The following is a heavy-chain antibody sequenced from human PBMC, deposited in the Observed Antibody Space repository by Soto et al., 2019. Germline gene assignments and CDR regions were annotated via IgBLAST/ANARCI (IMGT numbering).Heavy chain of an antibody. CDR3: ARGVLVRHGFTTYYYYYGMDV. J-gene: IGHJ6*02. CDR1: EGTINNFA. CDR2: IIPIFGTA. D-gene: IGHD3-10*01. Sequence: QVQLVQSGAEVKKPGSSVKVSCKASEGTINNFAISWVRQAPGQGLEWMGGIIPIFGTANYAQKFQDRITITADESTSTAYMELSSLRSEDTAVYYCARGVLVRHGFTTYYYYYGMDVWGQGTTVTVSS. V-gene: IGHV1-69*01.